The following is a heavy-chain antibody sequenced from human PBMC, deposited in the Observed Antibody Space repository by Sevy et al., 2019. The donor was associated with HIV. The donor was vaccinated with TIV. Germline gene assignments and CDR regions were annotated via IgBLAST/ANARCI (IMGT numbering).Heavy chain of an antibody. Sequence: ASVKVSCKVSGYTRTELFIHWVRQAPGKGLEWMGGFDPEDGETVHAQKFQGRVTMTEDASTDTAYMGLNSRRLEDTAVYYCAHSSGWPLDDWGQGTLVTVSS. CDR2: FDPEDGET. CDR3: AHSSGWPLDD. CDR1: GYTRTELF. V-gene: IGHV1-24*01. J-gene: IGHJ4*02. D-gene: IGHD6-25*01.